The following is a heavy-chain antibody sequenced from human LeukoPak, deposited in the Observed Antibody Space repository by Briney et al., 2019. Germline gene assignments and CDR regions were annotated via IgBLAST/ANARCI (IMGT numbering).Heavy chain of an antibody. D-gene: IGHD3-9*01. CDR1: GYSISSGYY. CDR2: IYHSGST. V-gene: IGHV4-38-2*02. CDR3: ARALLPYKAFDI. Sequence: SETLSLTCTVSGYSISSGYYWGWIRPPPGRGLEWIGSIYHSGSTYYNPSLKSRVTISVDTSKNQFSLKLSSVTAADTAVYYCARALLPYKAFDIWGQGTMVTVSS. J-gene: IGHJ3*02.